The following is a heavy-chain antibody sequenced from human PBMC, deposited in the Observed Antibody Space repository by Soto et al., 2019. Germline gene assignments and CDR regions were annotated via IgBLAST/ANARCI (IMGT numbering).Heavy chain of an antibody. J-gene: IGHJ6*02. V-gene: IGHV3-23*01. CDR1: GFTFSSYA. D-gene: IGHD3-3*01. CDR3: AKEDFAWSGYYYYGMDV. Sequence: PGGSLRLSCAASGFTFSSYAMSWVRQAPGKGLEWVSAISGSGGSTYYADSVKGRFTISRDNSKNTLYLQMNSLRAEDTAVYYCAKEDFAWSGYYYYGMDVWGQGTTVTVSS. CDR2: ISGSGGST.